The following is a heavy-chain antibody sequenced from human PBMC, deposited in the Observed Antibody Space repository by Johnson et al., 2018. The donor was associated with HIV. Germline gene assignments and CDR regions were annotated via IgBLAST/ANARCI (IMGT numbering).Heavy chain of an antibody. CDR1: GFAFSDYH. CDR2: ISNTGSTK. V-gene: IGHV3-11*04. Sequence: QVQLVESGGGLVKPGGSLRLSCAASGFAFSDYHMSWIRQAPGKGLEWVSYISNTGSTKNDGDSVKGRFTISRDNGKNSLFLQMNSLRAEDTAVYYCARGGSSGWSGFLAFDIWGQGTMVTVSS. D-gene: IGHD6-19*01. J-gene: IGHJ3*02. CDR3: ARGGSSGWSGFLAFDI.